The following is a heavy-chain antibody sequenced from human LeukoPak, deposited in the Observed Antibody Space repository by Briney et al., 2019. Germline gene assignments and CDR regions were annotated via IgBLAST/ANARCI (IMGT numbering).Heavy chain of an antibody. CDR1: GFTFSSYA. CDR2: ISYDGSNK. J-gene: IGHJ4*02. Sequence: GGSLRLSCAAPGFTFSSYAMHWVRQAPGKGLGWVAVISYDGSNKYYADSVKGRFTISRDNSKNTLYLQMNSLRAEDTAVYYCARGEDGYNPNIDYWGQGTLVTVSS. V-gene: IGHV3-30-3*01. D-gene: IGHD5-24*01. CDR3: ARGEDGYNPNIDY.